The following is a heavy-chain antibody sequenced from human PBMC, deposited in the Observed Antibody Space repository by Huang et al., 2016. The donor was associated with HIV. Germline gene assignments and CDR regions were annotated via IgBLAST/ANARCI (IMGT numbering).Heavy chain of an antibody. V-gene: IGHV5-51*01. CDR3: ARRAAVAGYYFDY. Sequence: VQLVQSGAEVRKPGESLKISCKGSGYSFANYWIGWVRQTPGKGLEWMGSKQPGESDTRYSRAFQGQVTISADKSITTAYLQWSSLKVSETAMYYCARRAAVAGYYFDYWGQGTLITVSS. CDR2: KQPGESDT. J-gene: IGHJ4*02. D-gene: IGHD6-19*01. CDR1: GYSFANYW.